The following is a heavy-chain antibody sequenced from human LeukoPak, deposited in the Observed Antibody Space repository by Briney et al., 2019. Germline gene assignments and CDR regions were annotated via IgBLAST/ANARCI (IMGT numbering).Heavy chain of an antibody. D-gene: IGHD3-10*01. CDR1: GFTFSSYA. CDR3: AKGERYYYGSGPADY. Sequence: PGGSLRLSCAASGFTFSSYAMSWVRQAPGKGLEWVSAIRGSGGSTYYVGSVKGRFTISRDNSKNTQFLQTNSLRAEDTAVYYCAKGERYYYGSGPADYWGQGTLVTVSS. V-gene: IGHV3-23*01. J-gene: IGHJ4*02. CDR2: IRGSGGST.